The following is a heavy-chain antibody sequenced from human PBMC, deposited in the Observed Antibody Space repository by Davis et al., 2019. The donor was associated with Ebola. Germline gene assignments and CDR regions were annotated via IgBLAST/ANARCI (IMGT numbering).Heavy chain of an antibody. CDR1: GYTFTSYG. Sequence: SVNVSCKASGYTFTSYGITWVRQAPGQGLEWMGWISAYNGNTNYAQKLQGRVTMTTDTSTSTAYMELRSLRSDDTAVYYCARAQFPTTSDHWGQGTLVTVSS. CDR2: ISAYNGNT. CDR3: ARAQFPTTSDH. D-gene: IGHD1-1*01. V-gene: IGHV1-18*04. J-gene: IGHJ4*02.